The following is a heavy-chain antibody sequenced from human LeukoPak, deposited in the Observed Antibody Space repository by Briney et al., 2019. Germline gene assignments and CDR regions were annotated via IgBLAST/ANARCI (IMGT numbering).Heavy chain of an antibody. CDR1: GGTFSSYA. CDR2: IIPIYGTA. V-gene: IGHV1-69*05. Sequence: SVKVSCKACGGTFSSYAISWVRQAPGQGLEWMGGIIPIYGTANYAQKFQGRVTITTDESTSTAYMELSSLRSEDTAVYYCASKGYCSSTSCYTGVIAAAGMWDYWGQGTLVTVSS. D-gene: IGHD2-2*02. CDR3: ASKGYCSSTSCYTGVIAAAGMWDY. J-gene: IGHJ4*02.